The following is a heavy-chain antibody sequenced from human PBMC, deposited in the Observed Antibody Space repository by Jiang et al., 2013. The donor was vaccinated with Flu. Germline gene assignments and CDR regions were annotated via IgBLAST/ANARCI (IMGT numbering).Heavy chain of an antibody. D-gene: IGHD1-26*01. CDR1: GGSISSSNW. CDR3: AREESVGATVLPIYFQH. J-gene: IGHJ1*01. Sequence: GSGLVKPSGTLSLTCAVSGGSISSSNWWSWVRQPPGKGLEWIGEIYHSGSTNYNPSLKSRVTISVDKSKNQFSLKLSSVTAADTAVYYCAREESVGATVLPIYFQHWGQGTLVTVSS. V-gene: IGHV4-4*02. CDR2: IYHSGST.